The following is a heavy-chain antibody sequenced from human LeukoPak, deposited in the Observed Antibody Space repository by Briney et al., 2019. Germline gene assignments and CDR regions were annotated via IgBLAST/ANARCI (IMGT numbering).Heavy chain of an antibody. CDR2: INHSGST. CDR3: ARAYYYDNRAIDY. D-gene: IGHD3-22*01. Sequence: SETLSLTCAVYGGSFSGYYWSWIRQPPGKGLEWIGEINHSGSTNYNPSLKSRVTISVDTSKNQFSLKLSSVTAADTAVYYCARAYYYDNRAIDYWGQGTLVTVSS. CDR1: GGSFSGYY. V-gene: IGHV4-34*01. J-gene: IGHJ4*02.